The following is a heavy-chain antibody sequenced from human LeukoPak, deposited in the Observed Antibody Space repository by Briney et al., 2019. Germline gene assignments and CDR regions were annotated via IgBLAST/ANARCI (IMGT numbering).Heavy chain of an antibody. J-gene: IGHJ4*02. CDR2: INSDGSTT. Sequence: GGSLGLSCAASGFTFSTYWMHWVRQVPGKGLVWVSRINSDGSTTSYADSVKGRFTISRDNAKNTLYLQMNSLRAEDTAVYYCARDDYGDYLWWGQGTLVTVSS. CDR3: ARDDYGDYLW. D-gene: IGHD4-17*01. V-gene: IGHV3-74*01. CDR1: GFTFSTYW.